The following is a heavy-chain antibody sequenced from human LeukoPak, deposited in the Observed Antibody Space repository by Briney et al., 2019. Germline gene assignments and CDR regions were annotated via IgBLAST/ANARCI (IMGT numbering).Heavy chain of an antibody. J-gene: IGHJ4*02. D-gene: IGHD1-1*01. Sequence: GGSLRLSCAASGFTFGNAWMSWVRQAPGKGLEWVGRIKSKTDGGTTDYAAPVKGRFTISRDDSKNTLYLQMNSLKTEDTAVYYCTTDPTGTTGVDFDYWGQGTLVTVSS. V-gene: IGHV3-15*01. CDR1: GFTFGNAW. CDR2: IKSKTDGGTT. CDR3: TTDPTGTTGVDFDY.